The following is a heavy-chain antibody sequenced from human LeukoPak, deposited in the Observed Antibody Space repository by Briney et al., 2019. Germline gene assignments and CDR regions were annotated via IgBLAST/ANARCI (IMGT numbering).Heavy chain of an antibody. CDR3: AREGRYFDWPGDYYYGMDV. Sequence: ASVKVSCKASGYTFTSYYMHWVRQAPGQGLEWMGIINTSGGSTSYAQKFQGRVTMTRDTSTSTVYMELSSLRSEDTAVYYCAREGRYFDWPGDYYYGMDVWGKGTTVTVSS. CDR1: GYTFTSYY. D-gene: IGHD3-9*01. V-gene: IGHV1-46*01. CDR2: INTSGGST. J-gene: IGHJ6*04.